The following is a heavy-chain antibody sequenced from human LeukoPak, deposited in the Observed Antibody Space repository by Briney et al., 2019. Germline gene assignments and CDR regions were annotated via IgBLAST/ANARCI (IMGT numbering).Heavy chain of an antibody. CDR3: AKDGGLQSDLATALDY. J-gene: IGHJ4*02. Sequence: GGSLRLSCAASGFTFDDYAMHWVRQAPGKGLEWVSLISWDGGSTYYADSVKGRFTISRDNSKNSLYLQMNSLRAEDTALYYCAKDGGLQSDLATALDYWGQGTLVTVSS. D-gene: IGHD1-26*01. CDR2: ISWDGGST. V-gene: IGHV3-43D*03. CDR1: GFTFDDYA.